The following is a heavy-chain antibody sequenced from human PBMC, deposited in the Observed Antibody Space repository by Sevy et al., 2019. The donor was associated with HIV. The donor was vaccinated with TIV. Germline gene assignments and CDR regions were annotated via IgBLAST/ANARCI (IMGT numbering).Heavy chain of an antibody. Sequence: GGSLRLSCIGSGFSFSYYGIHWVRQSPGKGLDWVALISHDGINEYYADSVKGRFTTSRDNSKKTVYLEMNSLRNEDTAIYFCANAYSGSYSHSCLYALDVWGQGTTVTVSS. V-gene: IGHV3-30*18. CDR1: GFSFSYYG. CDR3: ANAYSGSYSHSCLYALDV. D-gene: IGHD1-26*01. J-gene: IGHJ6*02. CDR2: ISHDGINE.